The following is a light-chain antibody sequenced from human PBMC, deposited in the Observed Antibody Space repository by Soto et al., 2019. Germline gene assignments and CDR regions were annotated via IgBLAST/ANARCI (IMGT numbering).Light chain of an antibody. Sequence: QSALTQPASVSESPGQSITISCTGTSGDVGAYNYVSWYQQHPGKAPKLMIYDVSNRPSGASNRFSGSKSGNTASLTISGLQAEDEADYYCSSYTTSSSYVFGTGTKLTV. CDR3: SSYTTSSSYV. V-gene: IGLV2-14*01. CDR2: DVS. CDR1: SGDVGAYNY. J-gene: IGLJ1*01.